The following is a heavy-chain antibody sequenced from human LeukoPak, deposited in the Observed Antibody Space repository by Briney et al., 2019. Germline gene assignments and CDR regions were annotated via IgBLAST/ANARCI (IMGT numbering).Heavy chain of an antibody. CDR1: GYTFTSYS. V-gene: IGHV1-18*04. D-gene: IGHD5-18*01. J-gene: IGHJ4*02. Sequence: ASVKVSCKASGYTFTSYSISWVRQAPGQGVEWMGWISAYNGNTNYAQKLQGRVTMTTDTSTSTAYMELRSLRSDDTAVYYCARDRGYSYGLYFDYWGQGTLVTVSS. CDR2: ISAYNGNT. CDR3: ARDRGYSYGLYFDY.